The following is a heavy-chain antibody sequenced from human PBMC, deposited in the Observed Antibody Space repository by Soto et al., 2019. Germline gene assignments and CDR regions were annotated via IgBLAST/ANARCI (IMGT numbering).Heavy chain of an antibody. CDR1: GYTFTSYD. D-gene: IGHD3-3*01. CDR3: ARGGYYDFWSGYYLNYYYYHMDV. CDR2: MNPSSGNT. V-gene: IGHV1-8*01. J-gene: IGHJ6*03. Sequence: ASVKVSCNASGYTFTSYDINWVRQATGQGLEWMGWMNPSSGNTGYAQKFQGRVTMTRNTSISTAYMELSSLRSEDTAVYYCARGGYYDFWSGYYLNYYYYHMDVWGKGTTVTVSS.